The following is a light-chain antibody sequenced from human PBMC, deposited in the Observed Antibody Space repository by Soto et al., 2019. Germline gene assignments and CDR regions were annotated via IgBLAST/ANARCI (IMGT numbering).Light chain of an antibody. Sequence: QSVLTQPPSVSGAPGQRVTISSTGSSSNIGAGYDVHWYQQLPGTAPKLLIYGNSNRPSGVPDRFSGSKSGTSASLAITGLQAEDEADYYCQSYDSSRSYVFGTGTKLTVL. J-gene: IGLJ1*01. CDR3: QSYDSSRSYV. CDR2: GNS. CDR1: SSNIGAGYD. V-gene: IGLV1-40*01.